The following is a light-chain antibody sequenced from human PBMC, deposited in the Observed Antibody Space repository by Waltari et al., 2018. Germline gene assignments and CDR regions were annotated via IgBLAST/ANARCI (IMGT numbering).Light chain of an antibody. Sequence: EIVLTQSPATLSLSPGARATPSCRASQSLSRYLACYQQKPGQAPTTLIYDASKRVTGTTARCSGGGSATDFSLTSSSLEPEDFLVYYCQQRSDWRGLTFGGGTKVEIK. CDR1: QSLSRY. CDR2: DAS. CDR3: QQRSDWRGLT. J-gene: IGKJ4*01. V-gene: IGKV3-11*01.